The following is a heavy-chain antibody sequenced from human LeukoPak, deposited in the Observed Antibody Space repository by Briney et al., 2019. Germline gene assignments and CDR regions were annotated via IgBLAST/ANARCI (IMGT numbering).Heavy chain of an antibody. V-gene: IGHV4-39*01. CDR2: IYYSGST. J-gene: IGHJ5*02. Sequence: PSETLSLTCTVSGGSISSSSDYRGWIRQPPGKGLEWIGSIYYSGSTNYNPSLKSRVTISVDTSKNQFSLKLYSVTAADTAVYYCARSSGWFDPWGQGTLITVSS. CDR3: ARSSGWFDP. CDR1: GGSISSSSDY.